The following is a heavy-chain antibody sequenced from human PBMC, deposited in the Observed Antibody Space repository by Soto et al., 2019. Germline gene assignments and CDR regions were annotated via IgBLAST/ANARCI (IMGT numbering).Heavy chain of an antibody. CDR2: IYYSGST. V-gene: IGHV4-39*01. J-gene: IGHJ4*02. CDR3: ARPPLTMIAHPFDY. Sequence: SETLSLTCTVSGGSISSSSYYWGWIRQPPGKGLEWIGSIYYSGSTYYNPSLKSRVTISVDTSKNQFSLKLSSVTAADTAVYYCARPPLTMIAHPFDYWGQGTLVTVSS. CDR1: GGSISSSSYY. D-gene: IGHD3-22*01.